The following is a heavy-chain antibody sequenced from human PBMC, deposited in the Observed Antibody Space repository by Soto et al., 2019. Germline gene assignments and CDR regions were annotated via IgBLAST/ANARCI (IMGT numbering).Heavy chain of an antibody. CDR3: AREGRSPAPPYYFDY. Sequence: PGWSLRLSCAASGFTFSSYWMSWVRQAPGKGLEWVANIKQDGSEKYYVDSVKGRFTISRDNAKNSLYLQMNSLRAEDTAVYYCAREGRSPAPPYYFDYWGEGTLVTVSS. J-gene: IGHJ4*02. CDR1: GFTFSSYW. V-gene: IGHV3-7*01. CDR2: IKQDGSEK.